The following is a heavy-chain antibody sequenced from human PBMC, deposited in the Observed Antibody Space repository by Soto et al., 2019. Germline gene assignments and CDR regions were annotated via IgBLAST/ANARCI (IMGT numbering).Heavy chain of an antibody. Sequence: GGSLRLSCAASGFTFSSYSMNWVRQAPGKGLEWVSYISSSSSTIYYADSVKGRFTISRDNAKNSLYLQMNSLRAEDTAVYYCARDLGGSSSSWFDYWGQGTLVTVSS. CDR3: ARDLGGSSSSWFDY. D-gene: IGHD6-6*01. V-gene: IGHV3-48*01. CDR2: ISSSSSTI. J-gene: IGHJ4*02. CDR1: GFTFSSYS.